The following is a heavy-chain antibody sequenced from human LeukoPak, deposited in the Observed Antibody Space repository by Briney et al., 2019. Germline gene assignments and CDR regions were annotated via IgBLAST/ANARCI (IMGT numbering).Heavy chain of an antibody. J-gene: IGHJ4*02. D-gene: IGHD3-10*01. CDR1: GGSFSGYY. CDR3: ARGRITMVRGVTTTYYFDY. CDR2: INHSGST. V-gene: IGHV4-34*01. Sequence: SETLSLTCAVYGGSFSGYYWTWIRQPPGKGLEWIGEINHSGSTNYNPSLKSRVTISVDTSKNQFSLKLSSVTAADTAVYYCARGRITMVRGVTTTYYFDYWGQGTLVTVSS.